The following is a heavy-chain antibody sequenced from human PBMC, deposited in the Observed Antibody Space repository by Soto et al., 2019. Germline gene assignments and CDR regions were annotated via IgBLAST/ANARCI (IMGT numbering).Heavy chain of an antibody. CDR1: GGSISSYY. J-gene: IGHJ4*02. Sequence: PSETLSLTCTVSGGSISSYYWSWIRQPPGRGLEWIGYIYYSGSTNYNPSLKSRVTISVDTSKNQFSLKLSSVTAADPAVYYCARRRGDSIDYWGQGTLVTVSS. CDR2: IYYSGST. V-gene: IGHV4-59*01. CDR3: ARRRGDSIDY.